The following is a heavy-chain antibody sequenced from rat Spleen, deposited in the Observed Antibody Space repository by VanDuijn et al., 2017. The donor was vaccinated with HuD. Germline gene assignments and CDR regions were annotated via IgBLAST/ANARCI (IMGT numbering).Heavy chain of an antibody. V-gene: IGHV2S61*01. CDR2: IWGTGET. D-gene: IGHD1-11*01. Sequence: QVQLKESGPGLVKPSLTLSLTCTVSGFSLSNYGVFWVRQPPGKGLEWMGVIWGTGETQYNSALKSRLSIGRDTSKSQVFLKMNNLQTEDTAMYFCARGYPNWYFDFWGPGTMVTVSS. CDR3: ARGYPNWYFDF. CDR1: GFSLSNYG. J-gene: IGHJ1*01.